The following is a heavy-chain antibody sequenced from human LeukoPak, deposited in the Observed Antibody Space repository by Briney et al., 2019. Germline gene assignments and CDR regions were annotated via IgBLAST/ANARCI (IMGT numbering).Heavy chain of an antibody. J-gene: IGHJ4*02. Sequence: ASVKVSCKASGYTFTGYYMHWVRQAPGQGLEWMGWINPNSGGTNYAQKFQGRVTMTRDTSISTAYMELSGLRSDDTAVYYCARGSSGWYFDFDYWGQGTLVTVSS. CDR2: INPNSGGT. V-gene: IGHV1-2*02. CDR3: ARGSSGWYFDFDY. CDR1: GYTFTGYY. D-gene: IGHD6-19*01.